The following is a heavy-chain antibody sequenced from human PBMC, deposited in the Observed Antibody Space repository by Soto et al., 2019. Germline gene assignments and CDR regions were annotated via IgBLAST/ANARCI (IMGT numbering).Heavy chain of an antibody. CDR3: ARGEVRGPFDI. CDR2: IHNSGST. D-gene: IGHD3-10*01. Sequence: KLSATLSLTCTRSGGSMNSQDYYGGWIRQPPGKGLEWIGYIHNSGSTYYNPSLKSRLTISSDMSKNQFSLRLNSVTAADTALYFCARGEVRGPFDIWGQGTKVTVSS. CDR1: GGSMNSQDYY. V-gene: IGHV4-30-4*01. J-gene: IGHJ3*02.